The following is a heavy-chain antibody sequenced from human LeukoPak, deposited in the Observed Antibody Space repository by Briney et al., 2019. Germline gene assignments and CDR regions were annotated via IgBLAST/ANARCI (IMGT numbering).Heavy chain of an antibody. J-gene: IGHJ4*02. V-gene: IGHV4-39*07. CDR2: IFYSGST. Sequence: PSETLSLTCTVSSGSISTSNYYWGWVRQPPGKALEWIGNIFYSGSTYYSPSLKSRVTISVDTSKNQFSLKLSSVTAADTAVYYCAREGLYDSSGYPNWGQGTLVTVSS. CDR1: SGSISTSNYY. CDR3: AREGLYDSSGYPN. D-gene: IGHD3-22*01.